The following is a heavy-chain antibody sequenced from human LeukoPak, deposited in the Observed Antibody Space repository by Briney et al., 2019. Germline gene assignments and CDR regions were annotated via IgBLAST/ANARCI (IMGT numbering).Heavy chain of an antibody. J-gene: IGHJ4*02. CDR3: ASAYAYVRLGVH. CDR1: GLSFSNYW. D-gene: IGHD3-16*01. V-gene: IGHV3-74*01. CDR2: TNLHGTTV. Sequence: RGSLRLSCAVSGLSFSNYWMHWVRQAPGKGLVWVARTNLHGTTVDYADSVKGRFTISRDNAKNTLFLQINRLRAEDTAVYHFASAYAYVRLGVHWVQGTVVSV.